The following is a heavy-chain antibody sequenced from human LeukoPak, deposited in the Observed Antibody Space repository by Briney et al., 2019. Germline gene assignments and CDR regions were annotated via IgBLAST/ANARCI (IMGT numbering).Heavy chain of an antibody. D-gene: IGHD3-3*01. V-gene: IGHV4-39*01. CDR2: IYYSGNT. CDR1: GDSITSTNYY. J-gene: IGHJ5*02. Sequence: SETLSLTCTVSGDSITSTNYYWGWIRQPPGKGLEWIGSIYYSGNTYYNPSLKSRVTISVDTSKNQFSLKLSSVTAADTAVYYCARRVQGTIFGVGFDPWGQGTLVTVSS. CDR3: ARRVQGTIFGVGFDP.